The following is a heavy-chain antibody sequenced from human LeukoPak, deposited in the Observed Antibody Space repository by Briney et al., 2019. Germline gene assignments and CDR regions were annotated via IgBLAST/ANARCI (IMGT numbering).Heavy chain of an antibody. D-gene: IGHD4-17*01. Sequence: GGSLRLSCAASGFTFSSYSMNWVRQAPGKGLEWVSSIAYSGTYTYYADSVKGRFTISRDNAKNSLYLQMNSLRAEDTAVYYCAREGSGDYAWFDLWGQGTLVTVSS. CDR2: IAYSGTYT. CDR3: AREGSGDYAWFDL. CDR1: GFTFSSYS. V-gene: IGHV3-21*01. J-gene: IGHJ5*02.